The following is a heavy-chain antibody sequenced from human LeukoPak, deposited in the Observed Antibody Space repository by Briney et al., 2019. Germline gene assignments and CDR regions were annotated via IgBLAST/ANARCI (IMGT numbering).Heavy chain of an antibody. V-gene: IGHV4-61*02. J-gene: IGHJ3*02. D-gene: IGHD3-22*01. CDR1: DGSISSGSYY. Sequence: SQTLSLTCTVSDGSISSGSYYWSWIRQPAGKGLEWIGRVYTTGSTNYNPSLKSRVTISLDTSKNQFSLKLSSVTAADTAVYYCARYYYDSSGYSRGDAFDIWGQGTMVTVSS. CDR2: VYTTGST. CDR3: ARYYYDSSGYSRGDAFDI.